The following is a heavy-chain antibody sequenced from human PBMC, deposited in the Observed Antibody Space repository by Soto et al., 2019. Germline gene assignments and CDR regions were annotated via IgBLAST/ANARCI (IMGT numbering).Heavy chain of an antibody. CDR3: ANITGYVAHMDV. CDR1: GYTFTTHW. Sequence: PGESLKISCKGSGYTFTTHWIAWVRQMPGKGLEWMGIIYPGDSDTKYSPSFQGQVTISADKSISTAYLQWNSLKASDTAIYYCANITGYVAHMDVWGQGTTVTVSS. V-gene: IGHV5-51*01. D-gene: IGHD6-13*01. J-gene: IGHJ6*02. CDR2: IYPGDSDT.